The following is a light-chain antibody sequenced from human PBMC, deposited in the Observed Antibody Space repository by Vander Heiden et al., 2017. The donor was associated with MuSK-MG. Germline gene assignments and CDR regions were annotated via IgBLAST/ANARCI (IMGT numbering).Light chain of an antibody. CDR3: QQSHSSPYT. CDR1: QRISRY. V-gene: IGKV1-39*01. Sequence: DIQMTQSPSSLSASVGDRVTITCRASQRISRYLNWYQQKPGTAPKLLIYAAGRLQSGVPSRFSGSGSGTDFSLTISRLQPEDSATYYCQQSHSSPYTFGQGTKVEVK. J-gene: IGKJ2*01. CDR2: AAG.